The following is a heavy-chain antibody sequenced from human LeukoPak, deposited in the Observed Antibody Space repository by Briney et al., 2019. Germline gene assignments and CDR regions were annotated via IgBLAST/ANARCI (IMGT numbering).Heavy chain of an antibody. V-gene: IGHV4-59*08. CDR2: IYYSGRT. CDR1: GASISSNY. Sequence: SETLSLTCTVSGASISSNYWSWIRQPPGKGLEWIGYIYYSGRTNYNPSLKSRVTISLDTSNNQVSLKLSSVTAAGTALYYCARHVSGASLYGMDVWGQGTTVTVSS. D-gene: IGHD3-10*01. CDR3: ARHVSGASLYGMDV. J-gene: IGHJ6*02.